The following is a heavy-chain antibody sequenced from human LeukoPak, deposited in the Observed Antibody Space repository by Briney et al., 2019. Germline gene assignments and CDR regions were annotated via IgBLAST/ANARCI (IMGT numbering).Heavy chain of an antibody. D-gene: IGHD2-2*02. J-gene: IGHJ4*02. Sequence: GGSLRLSCAASGSTFSSYSMNWVRQAPGKGLEWVSSISSSSSYIYYADSVKGRFTISRDNAKNSLYLQMNSLRAEDTAVYYCARGEFPNQLPYLFDYWGQGTLVTVSS. CDR1: GSTFSSYS. CDR3: ARGEFPNQLPYLFDY. V-gene: IGHV3-21*01. CDR2: ISSSSSYI.